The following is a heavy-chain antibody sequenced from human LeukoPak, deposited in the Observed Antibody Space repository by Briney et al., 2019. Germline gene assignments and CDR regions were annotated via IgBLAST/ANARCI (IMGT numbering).Heavy chain of an antibody. Sequence: GGSLRLSCAASGFTFSRYGMSWVRQAPGGGLEWVSAISGSGGSTYYADSVKGRFTISRDNSKNTLYLQMNSLRAEDTAVYYCAKAGSPYDSSGHGIDYWGQGTLVTVSS. CDR2: ISGSGGST. V-gene: IGHV3-23*01. CDR3: AKAGSPYDSSGHGIDY. D-gene: IGHD3-22*01. J-gene: IGHJ4*02. CDR1: GFTFSRYG.